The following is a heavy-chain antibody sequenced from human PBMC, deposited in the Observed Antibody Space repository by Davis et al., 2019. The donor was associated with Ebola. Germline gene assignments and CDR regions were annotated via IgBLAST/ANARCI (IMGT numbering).Heavy chain of an antibody. CDR2: INHSGST. D-gene: IGHD4/OR15-4a*01. CDR1: GGSFSGYY. J-gene: IGHJ5*02. CDR3: VRVDYQGWFDP. V-gene: IGHV4-34*01. Sequence: GSLRLSCAVYGGSFSGYYWSWIRQPPGKGLEWIGEINHSGSTNYNPSLKSRVTISVDTSKNQFSLKLSSVTAADTAVYYCVRVDYQGWFDPWGQGTLVTVSS.